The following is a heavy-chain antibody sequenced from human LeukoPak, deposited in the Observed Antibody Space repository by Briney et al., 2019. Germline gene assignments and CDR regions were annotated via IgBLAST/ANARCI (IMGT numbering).Heavy chain of an antibody. CDR1: GGSLNNYY. J-gene: IGHJ5*02. V-gene: IGHV4-34*01. Sequence: SETLSLTCAVYGGSLNNYYWSWIRQSPGKGLEWLGEGNHNGGTKYNPSLKSRVTISADSSRNQFSLKLTSVTAADTAVYHCAKNGQSGFSFDPWGQGTLATASS. D-gene: IGHD1-26*01. CDR2: GNHNGGT. CDR3: AKNGQSGFSFDP.